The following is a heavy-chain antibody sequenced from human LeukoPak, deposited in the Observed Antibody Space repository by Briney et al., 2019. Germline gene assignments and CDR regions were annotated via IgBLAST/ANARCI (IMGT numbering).Heavy chain of an antibody. Sequence: QPGSSLRLSCAASGFTFSGYGVHWVRQAPGKGLEWVAVLRYDGSNKYYADSVKGRFTISRDNSKNTLYLQMNSLRAEDTAVYYCARVEYYYDSSGLRGGMDVWGQGTTVTVSS. V-gene: IGHV3-33*01. CDR1: GFTFSGYG. J-gene: IGHJ6*02. D-gene: IGHD3-22*01. CDR2: LRYDGSNK. CDR3: ARVEYYYDSSGLRGGMDV.